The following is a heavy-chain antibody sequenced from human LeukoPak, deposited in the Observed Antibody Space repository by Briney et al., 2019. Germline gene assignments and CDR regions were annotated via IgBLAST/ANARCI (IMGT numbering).Heavy chain of an antibody. CDR2: IKQDGSEK. CDR1: GFTFSSYW. J-gene: IGHJ4*02. D-gene: IGHD3-22*01. Sequence: GALRLSCAASGFTFSSYWMSWVRQAPGKGLEWVANIKQDGSEKYYVDSVKGRFTISRDNAKNSLYLQMNSLRAEDTAVYYCARGTTMIVVATAPFDYWGQGTLVTVSS. V-gene: IGHV3-7*01. CDR3: ARGTTMIVVATAPFDY.